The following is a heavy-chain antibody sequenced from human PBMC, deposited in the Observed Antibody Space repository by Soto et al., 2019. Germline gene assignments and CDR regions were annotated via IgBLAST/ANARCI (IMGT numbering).Heavy chain of an antibody. CDR2: IIPIFGTA. CDR3: ARFGVVIGATPRDYYSGMDV. J-gene: IGHJ6*02. CDR1: GGTFSSYA. Sequence: SVKVSCKASGGTFSSYASRLVRQAPGQGLEWMGGIIPIFGTANYAQKFQGRVTITADESTSTAYMELSSLRSEDTAVYYCARFGVVIGATPRDYYSGMDVWGQGTTVTV. D-gene: IGHD3-3*01. V-gene: IGHV1-69*13.